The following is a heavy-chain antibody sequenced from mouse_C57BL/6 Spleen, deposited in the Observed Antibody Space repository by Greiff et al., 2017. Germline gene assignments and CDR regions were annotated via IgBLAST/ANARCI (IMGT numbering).Heavy chain of an antibody. D-gene: IGHD1-1*01. CDR1: GYTFTSYW. V-gene: IGHV1-50*01. CDR3: ARVDYGSSSLFDY. Sequence: QVQLQQPGAELVKPGASVKLSCKASGYTFTSYWMQWVKQRPGQGLEWIGEIDPSDSYTNYNQKFKGKATLTVDTSSSTAYMQLSSLTSEDSAVYYCARVDYGSSSLFDYWGQGTTLTVSS. CDR2: IDPSDSYT. J-gene: IGHJ2*01.